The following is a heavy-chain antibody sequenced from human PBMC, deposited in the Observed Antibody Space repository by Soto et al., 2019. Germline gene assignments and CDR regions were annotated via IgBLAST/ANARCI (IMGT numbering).Heavy chain of an antibody. J-gene: IGHJ3*02. V-gene: IGHV3-23*01. D-gene: IGHD2-2*01. Sequence: GGSLRLSCAASGFTFSSYAMSWVRQAPGKGLEWVSAISGSGGSTHYADSVKGRFTISRDNSKNTLYLQMNSLRAEDTAVYYCAKDLLGYCSSTSCSPRGAFDIWGQGTMVTVSS. CDR2: ISGSGGST. CDR1: GFTFSSYA. CDR3: AKDLLGYCSSTSCSPRGAFDI.